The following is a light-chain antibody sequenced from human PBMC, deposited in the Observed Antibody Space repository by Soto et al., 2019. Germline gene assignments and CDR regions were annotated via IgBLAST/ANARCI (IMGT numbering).Light chain of an antibody. CDR3: MQTLQTPFT. V-gene: IGKV2-28*01. CDR2: LGS. J-gene: IGKJ3*01. CDR1: QSLLHSNGYKY. Sequence: GEPASLSCKSSQSLLHSNGYKYLDWYVQKAGQSPQLLIYLGSHRASGVPDRLSGSGSGTDFTLKISKLEADDVGVYYCMQTLQTPFTFGPGTKVDIK.